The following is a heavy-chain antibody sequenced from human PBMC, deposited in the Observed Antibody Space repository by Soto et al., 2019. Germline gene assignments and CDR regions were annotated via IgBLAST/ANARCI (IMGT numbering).Heavy chain of an antibody. D-gene: IGHD3-16*01. CDR1: GFTFSSYG. CDR2: IWHDGGNK. CDR3: ARDGDVNTGFGKDY. Sequence: QVQLVESGGGVVQPGRSLRLSCAASGFTFSSYGMHWVRQAPGKGLEWVAFIWHDGGNKFYAESVKGRFTISRDNSKNTLYLQRTSLSAEDTAMYYCARDGDVNTGFGKDYGGQGTLVTVSS. J-gene: IGHJ4*02. V-gene: IGHV3-33*01.